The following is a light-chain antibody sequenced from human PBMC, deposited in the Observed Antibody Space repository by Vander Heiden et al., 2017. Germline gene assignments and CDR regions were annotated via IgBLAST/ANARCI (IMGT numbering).Light chain of an antibody. J-gene: IGLJ3*02. CDR3: FSYTGSRTWV. CDR1: SSDVGSYNF. CDR2: ESN. Sequence: LTQPASVSGSPGQSITISCTGVSSDVGSYNFVSWYQQHPAKAPKLMIYESNKRPSGISNRFSGSKSGNTASLTISGLQAEDEAEYYCFSYTGSRTWVFGGGTELTVL. V-gene: IGLV2-23*01.